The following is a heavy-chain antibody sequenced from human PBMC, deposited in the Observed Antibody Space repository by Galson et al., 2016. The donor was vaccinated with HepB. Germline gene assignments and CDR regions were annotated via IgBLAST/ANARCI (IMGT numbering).Heavy chain of an antibody. Sequence: SLRLSCAASGFTFSGAYMSWIRQTPGRGLEWISSISSGSADITYADPVKGRFTVSRDNAKHSLFLQMNSLRAEDTAVYYCVRDYSATFHYFDSWGQGTLVTVSS. J-gene: IGHJ4*02. CDR1: GFTFSGAY. V-gene: IGHV3-11*06. CDR3: VRDYSATFHYFDS. D-gene: IGHD1-26*01. CDR2: ISSGSADI.